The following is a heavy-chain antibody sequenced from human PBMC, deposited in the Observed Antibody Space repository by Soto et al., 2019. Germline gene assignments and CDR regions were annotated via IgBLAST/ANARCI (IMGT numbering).Heavy chain of an antibody. CDR3: ARRGLDY. V-gene: IGHV1-18*01. Sequence: QVQLVQSGAEWKKPGASVKLSCKASGYTFTDYGISWVRQAPGQRPEWMGWINNYNGITTYAQNLQDRVTMTTDTSTRTAYMELRILGSDDTAVYYCARRGLDYWGQGTLVTVSS. CDR2: INNYNGIT. CDR1: GYTFTDYG. J-gene: IGHJ4*02.